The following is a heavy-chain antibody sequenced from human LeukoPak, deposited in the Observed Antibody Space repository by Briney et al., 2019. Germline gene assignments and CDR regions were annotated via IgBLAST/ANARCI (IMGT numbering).Heavy chain of an antibody. CDR1: GYSISSGYY. J-gene: IGHJ5*02. CDR2: IYHSGST. V-gene: IGHV4-38-2*02. D-gene: IGHD6-13*01. CDR3: ARKGIAAAYWFDP. Sequence: PSETLSLTCTVSGYSISSGYYWGWIRQPPGKGLEWIGSIYHSGSTYYNPSLKSRVTISVDTSKNQFSLKLSSVTPEDTAVYYCARKGIAAAYWFDPWGQGTLVTVSS.